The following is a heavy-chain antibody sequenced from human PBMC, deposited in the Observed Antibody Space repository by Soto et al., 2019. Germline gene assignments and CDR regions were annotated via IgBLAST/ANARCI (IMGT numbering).Heavy chain of an antibody. Sequence: ASVKVSCKASGYTFTSYGISWMRQAPGQGLEWMGWISAYNGNTNYAQKLQGRVTMTTDTSTSTAYMELRSLRSDDTAVYYCARDYRRSGYYYDSSGYYYLGYWGQGTLVTVSS. CDR2: ISAYNGNT. CDR1: GYTFTSYG. V-gene: IGHV1-18*04. CDR3: ARDYRRSGYYYDSSGYYYLGY. J-gene: IGHJ4*02. D-gene: IGHD3-22*01.